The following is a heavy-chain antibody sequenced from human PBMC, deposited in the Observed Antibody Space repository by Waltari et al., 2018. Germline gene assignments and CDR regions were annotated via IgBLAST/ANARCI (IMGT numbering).Heavy chain of an antibody. D-gene: IGHD1-26*01. Sequence: QLQLQESGPGLVKPSETLSLTCTVSGGSISSSSYYWGWIRQPPGKGLEWIGSIYYSGSTYYNPSLKSRVTISVDTSKNQFSLKLSSVTAADTAVYYCARDNSGSSRGDDYWGQGTLVTVSS. CDR2: IYYSGST. J-gene: IGHJ4*02. CDR3: ARDNSGSSRGDDY. CDR1: GGSISSSSYY. V-gene: IGHV4-39*07.